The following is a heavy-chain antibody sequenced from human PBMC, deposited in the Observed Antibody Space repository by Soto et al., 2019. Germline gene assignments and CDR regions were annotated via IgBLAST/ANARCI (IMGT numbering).Heavy chain of an antibody. D-gene: IGHD1-26*01. V-gene: IGHV3-30*18. CDR2: ISYDGSNK. Sequence: GGSLRLSCAASGFIFSNYAMSWVRQAPGKGLEWVAVISYDGSNKYYADSVKGRFTISRDNSKNTLYLQMNSLRAEDTAVYYCAKESYSGSHAFDYWGQGTLVTVSS. CDR1: GFIFSNYA. J-gene: IGHJ4*02. CDR3: AKESYSGSHAFDY.